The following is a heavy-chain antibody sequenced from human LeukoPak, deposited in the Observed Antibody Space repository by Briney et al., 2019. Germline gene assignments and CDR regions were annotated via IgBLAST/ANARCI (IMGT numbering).Heavy chain of an antibody. CDR2: ISSSGNYI. J-gene: IGHJ4*02. D-gene: IGHD6-13*01. CDR1: GFTFSSYG. V-gene: IGHV3-21*01. CDR3: ARDSIQQQLVLEDRGYPYYFEH. Sequence: PGGSLRLSCAASGFTFSSYGMHWVRQAPGKGLEWASSISSSGNYIYYADSVKGRFTISRDNAKNSLYLQMNSLRAEDTAVYYCARDSIQQQLVLEDRGYPYYFEHWGQGTLVTVSS.